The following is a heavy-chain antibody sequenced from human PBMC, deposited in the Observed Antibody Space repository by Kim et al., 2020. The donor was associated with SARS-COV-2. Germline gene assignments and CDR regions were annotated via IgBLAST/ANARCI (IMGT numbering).Heavy chain of an antibody. V-gene: IGHV5-51*01. CDR3: ARLQGSFDY. CDR2: SDT. Sequence: SDTRYSPSFEGQVTISADKSLDIAYLQWSSLKASDTAMYYCARLQGSFDYWGQGTLVTVSS. J-gene: IGHJ4*02.